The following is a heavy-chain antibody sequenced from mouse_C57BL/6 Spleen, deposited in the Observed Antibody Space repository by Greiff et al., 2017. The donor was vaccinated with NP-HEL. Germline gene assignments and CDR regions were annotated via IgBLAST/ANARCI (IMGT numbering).Heavy chain of an antibody. V-gene: IGHV1-82*01. CDR2: IYPGDGDT. Sequence: LVESGPELVKPGASVKISCKASGYAFSSSWMNWVKQRPGKGLEWIGRIYPGDGDTNYNGKFKGKATLTADKSSSTAYMQLSSLTSEDSAVYFCARFYGSSYYWGQGTTLTVSS. J-gene: IGHJ2*01. CDR1: GYAFSSSW. D-gene: IGHD1-1*01. CDR3: ARFYGSSYY.